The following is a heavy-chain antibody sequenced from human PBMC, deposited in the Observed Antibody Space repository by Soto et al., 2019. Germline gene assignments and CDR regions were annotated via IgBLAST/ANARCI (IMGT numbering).Heavy chain of an antibody. V-gene: IGHV3-23*01. CDR1: GFTFSSYA. CDR3: AKKPRYYYGMDV. CDR2: ISGSGGST. Sequence: RGSLRLSCAASGFTFSSYAMSWVRQAPGKGLEWVSAISGSGGSTYYADSVKGRFTISRDNSKNTLYLQMNSLRAEDTAVYYCAKKPRYYYGMDVWGQGTTVTVSS. J-gene: IGHJ6*02.